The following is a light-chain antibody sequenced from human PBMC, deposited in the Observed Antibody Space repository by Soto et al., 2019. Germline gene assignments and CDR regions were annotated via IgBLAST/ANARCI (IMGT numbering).Light chain of an antibody. CDR3: QSYDSSLGGSNV. J-gene: IGLJ1*01. CDR2: DNN. V-gene: IGLV1-40*01. CDR1: GSNLGAGYD. Sequence: QSVLRQPPSVSGAPGRRVTISCTGSGSNLGAGYDVHWYQQLPGTAPKLLIYDNNNRPSGVPDRFSGSKSGTSASLAITGLQAEDEADYYCQSYDSSLGGSNVFGTGTKVTVL.